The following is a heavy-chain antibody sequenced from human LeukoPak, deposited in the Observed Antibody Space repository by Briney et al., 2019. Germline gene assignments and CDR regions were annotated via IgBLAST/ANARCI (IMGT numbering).Heavy chain of an antibody. J-gene: IGHJ4*02. CDR1: GGSISSSSFY. CDR3: ARDRGVSGFDY. V-gene: IGHV4-39*07. Sequence: SETLSLTCTASGGSISSSSFYWGWIRQPPGKGLEWIGSIYYSGRTYYNPSLKSRVTISVDTSKNQFSLRLSSVTAADTAFYYCARDRGVSGFDYWGQGTLVTVSS. D-gene: IGHD6-13*01. CDR2: IYYSGRT.